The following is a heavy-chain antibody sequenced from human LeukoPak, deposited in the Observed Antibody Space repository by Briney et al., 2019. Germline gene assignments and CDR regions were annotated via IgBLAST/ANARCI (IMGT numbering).Heavy chain of an antibody. V-gene: IGHV1-2*02. CDR3: ARDSGPADYQNWFDP. CDR1: GYTFTGYY. Sequence: ASVKVSCKASGYTFTGYYMHWVRQAPGQGLEWMGWINLNNGGTNYAQKFQGRVTMTRDTSISTAYMELSRLRSDDTAVYYCARDSGPADYQNWFDPWGQGTLVTVSS. D-gene: IGHD4-11*01. J-gene: IGHJ5*02. CDR2: INLNNGGT.